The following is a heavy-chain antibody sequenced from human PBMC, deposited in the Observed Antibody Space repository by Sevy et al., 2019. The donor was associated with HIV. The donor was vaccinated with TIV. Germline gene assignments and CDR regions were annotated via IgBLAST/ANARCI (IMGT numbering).Heavy chain of an antibody. CDR3: AKARSAGGSYFDVLDY. D-gene: IGHD1-26*01. Sequence: GWSLRLSCAASGFTFSSYAMSWVRQAPGKGLEWVSAISGSGGSTYYADSVKGRFTISRDNSKNTLYLQMNSLRAEDTAVYYCAKARSAGGSYFDVLDYWGQGTLVTVSS. J-gene: IGHJ4*02. CDR1: GFTFSSYA. V-gene: IGHV3-23*01. CDR2: ISGSGGST.